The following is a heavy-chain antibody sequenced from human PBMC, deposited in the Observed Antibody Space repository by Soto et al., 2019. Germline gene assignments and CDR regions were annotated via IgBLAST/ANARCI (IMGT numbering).Heavy chain of an antibody. CDR2: IYHSGST. V-gene: IGHV4-39*01. D-gene: IGHD4-17*01. Sequence: SXXTLSLTITVGGGSIGRSSGCWGCIRQPPGKGLEWIESIYHSGSTHYNPSPKSRVTISVDTSKNQFSLKLSSVTDADTAVYYCARPVTPYYYYYMDVWGQGTTVTVSS. CDR1: GGSIGRSSGC. J-gene: IGHJ6*03. CDR3: ARPVTPYYYYYMDV.